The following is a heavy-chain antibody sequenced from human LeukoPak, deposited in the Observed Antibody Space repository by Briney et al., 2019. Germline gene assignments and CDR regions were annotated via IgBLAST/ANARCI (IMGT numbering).Heavy chain of an antibody. CDR2: INHSGST. CDR3: ARESIAAAGTRNGAFDI. Sequence: PSETLSLTCAVYGGSFSGYYWSWIRQPPGKGLEWIGEINHSGSTNYNPSLKSRVTMSVDTSKNQFSLKLNSVAAADTAVYYCARESIAAAGTRNGAFDIWGQGTMVTVSS. J-gene: IGHJ3*02. D-gene: IGHD6-13*01. V-gene: IGHV4-34*01. CDR1: GGSFSGYY.